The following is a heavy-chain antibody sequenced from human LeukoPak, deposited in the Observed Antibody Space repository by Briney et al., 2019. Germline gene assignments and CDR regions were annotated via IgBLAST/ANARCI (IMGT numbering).Heavy chain of an antibody. CDR2: IYHSGST. D-gene: IGHD1-26*01. V-gene: IGHV4-38-2*01. J-gene: IGHJ4*02. CDR1: GYSISSGYY. CDR3: ARQNPVWELRVWYFDY. Sequence: ETLSLTCAVSGYSISSGYYWGWIRQPPGKGLEWIGSIYHSGSTYYNPSLKSRVTISVDTSKNQFSLKLSSVTAADTAVYYCARQNPVWELRVWYFDYWGQGTLVTVSP.